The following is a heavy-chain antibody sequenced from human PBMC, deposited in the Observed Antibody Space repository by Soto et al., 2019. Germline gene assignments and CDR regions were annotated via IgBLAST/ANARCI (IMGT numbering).Heavy chain of an antibody. CDR2: IKRGWTT. CDR1: GFTFSDAW. D-gene: IGHD1-1*01. V-gene: IGHV3-15*01. Sequence: EVQVVESGGGLVKPGGSLRLSCTASGFTFSDAWMCWVRQAPGKGLEWVGRIKRGWTTDYAAPVKGRFIISRDDSEKMVYLQMDRLKTEDTAVYYCTWRGTNWLASWGQGTLVTVSS. J-gene: IGHJ5*01. CDR3: TWRGTNWLAS.